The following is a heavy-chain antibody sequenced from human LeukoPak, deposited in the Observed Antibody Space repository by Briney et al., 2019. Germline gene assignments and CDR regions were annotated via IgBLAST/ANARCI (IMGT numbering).Heavy chain of an antibody. V-gene: IGHV3-23*01. CDR2: ISGSGGST. J-gene: IGHJ5*02. CDR3: AKGRVLDWFDP. Sequence: GGSLRLSCAASGFTFSRYSMNWVRQAPGKGLEWVSAISGSGGSTYYADSVKGRFTISRDNSKNTLYLQMNSLRAEDTAVYYCAKGRVLDWFDPWGQGTLVTVSS. D-gene: IGHD3-10*01. CDR1: GFTFSRYS.